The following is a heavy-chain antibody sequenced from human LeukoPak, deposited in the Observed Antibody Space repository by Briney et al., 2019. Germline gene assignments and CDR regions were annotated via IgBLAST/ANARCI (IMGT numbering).Heavy chain of an antibody. Sequence: GSVKVSCKVSGYPLTELSMHWVRQAPGKGVEWMGGFDPEDGETIYTQKFQGRVTMTEDTSTDTAYMELSSLRSEDTAVYYCATAPRYSGYVDYYGMDVWGQGTTVTVSS. D-gene: IGHD5-12*01. CDR2: FDPEDGET. J-gene: IGHJ6*02. V-gene: IGHV1-24*01. CDR1: GYPLTELS. CDR3: ATAPRYSGYVDYYGMDV.